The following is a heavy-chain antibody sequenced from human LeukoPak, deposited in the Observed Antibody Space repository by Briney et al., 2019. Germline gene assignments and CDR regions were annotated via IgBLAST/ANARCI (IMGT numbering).Heavy chain of an antibody. CDR3: ARDRTGDLEFDY. CDR2: TSYRSKWYN. CDR1: GDSVSSNSAA. J-gene: IGHJ4*02. V-gene: IGHV6-1*01. D-gene: IGHD7-27*01. Sequence: SQTLSLTCAISGDSVSSNSAAWNWIRQSPSRGLEWLGRTSYRSKWYNDYAVSVKSRIIINPDTSRNQFSLQLTSVTPEDTAVYYCARDRTGDLEFDYWGQGTLVTVSS.